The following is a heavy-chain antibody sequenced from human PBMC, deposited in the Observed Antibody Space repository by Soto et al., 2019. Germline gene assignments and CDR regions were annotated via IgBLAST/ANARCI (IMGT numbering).Heavy chain of an antibody. Sequence: ASETLSLTCTVSGGSITSSSYYWGWIRQPPGKGLEWIGSIYYSGSTYYNPSLKSRVTISVDPSKNQFSLKLSSVTAADTAVYYCARHHFYCTGGSCYLQAYHYYGLDVWGQGTTVTVSS. CDR2: IYYSGST. D-gene: IGHD2-15*01. V-gene: IGHV4-39*01. CDR1: GGSITSSSYY. CDR3: ARHHFYCTGGSCYLQAYHYYGLDV. J-gene: IGHJ6*02.